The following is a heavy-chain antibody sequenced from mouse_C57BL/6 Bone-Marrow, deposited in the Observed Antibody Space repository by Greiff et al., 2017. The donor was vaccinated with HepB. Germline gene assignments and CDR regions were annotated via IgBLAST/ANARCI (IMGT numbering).Heavy chain of an antibody. V-gene: IGHV5-16*01. CDR2: INYDGSST. D-gene: IGHD1-1*01. CDR3: ARGGDYYGSSHWYFDV. J-gene: IGHJ1*03. CDR1: GFTFSDYY. Sequence: EVQRVESEGGLVQPGSSMKLSCTASGFTFSDYYMAWVRQVPEKGLEWVANINYDGSSTYYLDSLKSRFIISRDNAKNILYLQMSSLKSEDTATYYCARGGDYYGSSHWYFDVWGTGTTVTVSS.